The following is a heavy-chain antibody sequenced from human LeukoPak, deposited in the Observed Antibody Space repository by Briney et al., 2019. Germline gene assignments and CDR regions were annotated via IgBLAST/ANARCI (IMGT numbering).Heavy chain of an antibody. J-gene: IGHJ4*02. V-gene: IGHV3-23*01. Sequence: PGGSLRLSCLASGFTFSSYAVSWVRQAPGKGLEGVSSTSISGETTYYAGSVKGRFTISRDNSRNTLYLQMKSLRAEDTAVYYCAKDRPNYYGTNGHYYRRDGDCWGQGTLDTVSS. CDR2: TSISGETT. CDR3: AKDRPNYYGTNGHYYRRDGDC. CDR1: GFTFSSYA. D-gene: IGHD3-22*01.